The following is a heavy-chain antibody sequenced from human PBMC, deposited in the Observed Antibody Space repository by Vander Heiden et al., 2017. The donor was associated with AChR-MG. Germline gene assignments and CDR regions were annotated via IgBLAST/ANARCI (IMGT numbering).Heavy chain of an antibody. CDR3: ARAGRLRCLECLLFDY. CDR1: GYTFTGYY. Sequence: QVQLVQSGAEVKKPGASVKVSCKASGYTFTGYYMHWVRQAPGQGLEWMGWINPNSGGTNYAQKLQGRVTMTRDTSISTAYMELSRLRSDDTAVYYCARAGRLRCLECLLFDYWGQGTLVTVSS. J-gene: IGHJ4*02. D-gene: IGHD3-3*01. V-gene: IGHV1-2*02. CDR2: INPNSGGT.